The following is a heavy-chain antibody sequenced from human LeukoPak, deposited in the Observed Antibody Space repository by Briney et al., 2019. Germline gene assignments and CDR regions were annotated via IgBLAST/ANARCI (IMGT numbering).Heavy chain of an antibody. CDR3: GRSPGPAVAGCLFDY. V-gene: IGHV4-4*08. CDR1: GGSISRYH. J-gene: IGHJ4*02. CDR2: IHFSGST. Sequence: SETLSLTCTVSGGSISRYHWIWIRQPPGKGLEWIGYIHFSGSTNNNPSLKSRVTISVDTSNNQFSLKLSSGTAADTALYYGGRSPGPAVAGCLFDYWGQGTLVTVPS. D-gene: IGHD6-19*01.